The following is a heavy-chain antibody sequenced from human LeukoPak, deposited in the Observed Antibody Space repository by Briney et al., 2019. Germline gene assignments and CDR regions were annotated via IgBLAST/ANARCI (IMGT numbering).Heavy chain of an antibody. CDR3: AREVVVVPAATGAFDI. J-gene: IGHJ3*02. CDR2: ISSSSSYI. Sequence: PGGSLRLSCAASEFTFSSYGMSWVRQAPGKGLEWVSSISSSSSYIYYADSVKGRFTISRDNAKNSLYLQMNSLRAEDTAVYYCAREVVVVPAATGAFDIWGQGTMVTVSS. D-gene: IGHD2-2*01. CDR1: EFTFSSYG. V-gene: IGHV3-21*01.